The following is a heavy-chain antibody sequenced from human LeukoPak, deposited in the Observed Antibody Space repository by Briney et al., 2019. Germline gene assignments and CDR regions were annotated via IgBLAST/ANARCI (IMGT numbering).Heavy chain of an antibody. D-gene: IGHD2-2*01. V-gene: IGHV1-18*01. J-gene: IGHJ4*02. Sequence: ASVKVSCKASGYTFTSYGISWVRQAPGQGLEWMGWISAYNGNTNYAQKLQGRVTMTTDTSTSTAYMELRSLRSDDTAVYYCARDQPLVVVSAAVDYWGQGTLVTVSS. CDR3: ARDQPLVVVSAAVDY. CDR2: ISAYNGNT. CDR1: GYTFTSYG.